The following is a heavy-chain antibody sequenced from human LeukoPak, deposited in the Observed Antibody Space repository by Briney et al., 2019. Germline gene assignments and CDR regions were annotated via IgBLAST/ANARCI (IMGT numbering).Heavy chain of an antibody. D-gene: IGHD2-2*01. V-gene: IGHV4-39*01. J-gene: IGHJ4*02. CDR1: GGSFSSSGYY. CDR2: IYNTWST. CDR3: ARNITSVIPAGYFDY. Sequence: SETPSLTCTVSGGSFSSSGYYWAWIRQPPGKGLEWIGSIYNTWSTSYNPSLKSRVTMSVDTSKNQFSLRLSSVTAADTAVYYCARNITSVIPAGYFDYWGQGTLVTVSS.